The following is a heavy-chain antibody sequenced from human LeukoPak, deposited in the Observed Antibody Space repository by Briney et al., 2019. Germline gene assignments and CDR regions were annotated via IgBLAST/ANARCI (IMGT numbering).Heavy chain of an antibody. CDR2: FDPEDGET. J-gene: IGHJ4*02. CDR1: GYTLTELS. V-gene: IGHV1-24*01. D-gene: IGHD2-2*01. Sequence: GASVKVSCKVSGYTLTELSMHWVRQAPGKGLEWMGGFDPEDGETIYAQKFQGRVTMTEDTSTDTAYMELSSLRSEDTAVYYCASFNSQTSCHDYWGQGTLVTVSS. CDR3: ASFNSQTSCHDY.